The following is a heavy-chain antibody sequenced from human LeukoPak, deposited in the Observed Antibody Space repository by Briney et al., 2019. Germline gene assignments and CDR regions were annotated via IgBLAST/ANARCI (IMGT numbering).Heavy chain of an antibody. J-gene: IGHJ6*04. Sequence: PSETLSLTCTVSGGSISSYYWSWVRQPAGKGLEWIGRIYTSGSTKYNPSLTSGGTMSVNTSKNQLALRGRSVTAADTAVYYCARDSLWFGQSLDVWGKGTTVTVSS. CDR1: GGSISSYY. D-gene: IGHD3-10*01. V-gene: IGHV4-4*07. CDR2: IYTSGST. CDR3: ARDSLWFGQSLDV.